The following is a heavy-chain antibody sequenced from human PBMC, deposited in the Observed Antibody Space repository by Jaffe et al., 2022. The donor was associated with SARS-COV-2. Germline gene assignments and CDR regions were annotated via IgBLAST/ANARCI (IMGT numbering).Heavy chain of an antibody. CDR2: TRNKANSYTT. J-gene: IGHJ4*02. Sequence: EVQLVESGGGLVQPGGSLRLSCAASGFTFSDHYMDWVRQAPGKGLEWVGRTRNKANSYTTEYAASVKGRFTISRDDSKNSLYLQMNSLKTEDTAVYYCASVRSDSSGWYGYWGQGTLVTVSS. CDR3: ASVRSDSSGWYGY. V-gene: IGHV3-72*01. D-gene: IGHD6-19*01. CDR1: GFTFSDHY.